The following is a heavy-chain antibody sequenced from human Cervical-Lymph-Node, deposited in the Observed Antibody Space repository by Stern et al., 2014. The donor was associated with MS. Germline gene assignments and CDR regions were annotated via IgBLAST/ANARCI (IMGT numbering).Heavy chain of an antibody. D-gene: IGHD4-17*01. CDR2: IIPIFGTP. CDR1: GGTFSSYP. J-gene: IGHJ6*02. CDR3: ASPVTLTVGAMDV. V-gene: IGHV1-69*01. Sequence: VHLVESGAEVKKPGSSVKVSCKASGGTFSSYPIIWVRQAPGQGLEWMGGIIPIFGTPNYAQKFQGRVTITADESTSTAYMELSSLTSEDTAVYYCASPVTLTVGAMDVWGQGTTVTVSS.